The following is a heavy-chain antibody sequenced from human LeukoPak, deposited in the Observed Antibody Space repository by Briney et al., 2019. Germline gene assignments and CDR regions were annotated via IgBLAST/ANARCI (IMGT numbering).Heavy chain of an antibody. CDR2: IYYSGST. V-gene: IGHV4-59*05. J-gene: IGHJ4*02. D-gene: IGHD6-19*01. Sequence: SETLSLTCTVSGGSISSYYWSWLRQPPGKGLEWIGSIYYSGSTYYNPSLKSRVTISVDTSKNRFSLKLSSVTAADTAVYYCARRRSGWYDYWGQGTLVTVSS. CDR3: ARRRSGWYDY. CDR1: GGSISSYY.